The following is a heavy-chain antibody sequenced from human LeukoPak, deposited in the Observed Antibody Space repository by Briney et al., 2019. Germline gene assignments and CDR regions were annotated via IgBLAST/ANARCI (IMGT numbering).Heavy chain of an antibody. CDR3: ARDSVVVVVAAMSGLFDY. CDR2: ISSSSSYI. Sequence: GGSLRLSCAASGFTFSSYSMNWVRQAPGKGLEWVTSISSSSSYIYYADSVKGRFTISRDNAKNSLYLQMNSLRAEDTAVYYCARDSVVVVVAAMSGLFDYWGQGTLVTVSS. J-gene: IGHJ4*02. CDR1: GFTFSSYS. V-gene: IGHV3-21*01. D-gene: IGHD2-15*01.